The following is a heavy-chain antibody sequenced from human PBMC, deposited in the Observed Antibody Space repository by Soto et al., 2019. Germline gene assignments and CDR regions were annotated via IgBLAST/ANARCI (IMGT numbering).Heavy chain of an antibody. D-gene: IGHD4-17*01. V-gene: IGHV3-23*01. CDR1: GFSFSTYP. J-gene: IGHJ6*02. CDR2: ISGSGGDT. CDR3: AKILSTVTTYYYGMDV. Sequence: GSLRLSCAASGFSFSTYPMTWVRQAPGKRLEGVSSISGSGGDTYYIDSVKGRFTISRDNSKNTVYLQMNSLRAEDTAVYYCAKILSTVTTYYYGMDVWGQGTTVTVSS.